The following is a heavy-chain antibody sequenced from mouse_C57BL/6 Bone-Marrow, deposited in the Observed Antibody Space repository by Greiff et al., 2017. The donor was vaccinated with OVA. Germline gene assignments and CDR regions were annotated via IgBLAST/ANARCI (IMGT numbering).Heavy chain of an antibody. CDR2: IYPGDGDT. CDR1: GYAFSSYW. J-gene: IGHJ3*01. CDR3: ARSGDGYYVAWFAY. D-gene: IGHD2-3*01. Sequence: QVHVKQSGAELVKPGASVKISCKASGYAFSSYWMNWVKQRPGKGLEWIGQIYPGDGDTNYNGKFKGKATLTADKSSSTAYMQLSSLTSEDSAVYFCARSGDGYYVAWFAYWGQGTLVTVSA. V-gene: IGHV1-80*01.